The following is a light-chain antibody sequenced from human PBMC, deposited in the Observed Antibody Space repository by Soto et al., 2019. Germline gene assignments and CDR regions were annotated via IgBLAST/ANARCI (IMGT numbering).Light chain of an antibody. Sequence: DIQMTQSPSTLSASVGDRVTITCRASQSISTWLAWYQQKPGKAPKLLIFKASSLDTGVPSRFSGSGSRTESTLTISSLQPDDIATYYCQHYNSYPLTFGGGTKVEIK. CDR1: QSISTW. J-gene: IGKJ4*01. CDR3: QHYNSYPLT. CDR2: KAS. V-gene: IGKV1-5*03.